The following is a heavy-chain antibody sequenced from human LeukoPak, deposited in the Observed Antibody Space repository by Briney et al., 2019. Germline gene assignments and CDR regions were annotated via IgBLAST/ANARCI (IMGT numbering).Heavy chain of an antibody. Sequence: GGSLRLSCAASGFTFSRYWMTWVRQAPGKGLEWVANIKEDGSEKYYVDSVKGRFIISRDNAENSLDLQMNSLRAEDTAVYYCTKKAKAHGDRYCSGGRCLQSNPFFDYWGQGTLVTVSS. CDR2: IKEDGSEK. J-gene: IGHJ4*02. CDR1: GFTFSRYW. V-gene: IGHV3-7*03. D-gene: IGHD2-15*01. CDR3: TKKAKAHGDRYCSGGRCLQSNPFFDY.